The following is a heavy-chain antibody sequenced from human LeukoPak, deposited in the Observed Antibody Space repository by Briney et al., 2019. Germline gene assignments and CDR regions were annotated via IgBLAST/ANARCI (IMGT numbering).Heavy chain of an antibody. J-gene: IGHJ4*02. D-gene: IGHD5-24*01. CDR2: IKQDGSKT. Sequence: HTGGSLRLSCATSGFTFSDYWMAWVRQAPGKGLEWVANIKQDGSKTYYIDSVRGRFTISRDNAKNSLFLQMNSLRAEDTAVYYCANLWEMGFWGQGTLVTVSS. CDR1: GFTFSDYW. V-gene: IGHV3-7*01. CDR3: ANLWEMGF.